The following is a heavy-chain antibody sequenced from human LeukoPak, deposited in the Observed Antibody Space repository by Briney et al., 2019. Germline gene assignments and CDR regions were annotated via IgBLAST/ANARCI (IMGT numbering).Heavy chain of an antibody. CDR1: GFTFSSYW. J-gene: IGHJ6*03. Sequence: PGGSPRLSCAASGFTFSSYWMSWVRQAPGKGLEWVANIKQDGSEKYYVDSVKGRFTISRDNAKNSLYLQMNSLRAEDTAVYYCARGATNYYYYYMDVWGKGTTVTVSS. V-gene: IGHV3-7*04. CDR2: IKQDGSEK. CDR3: ARGATNYYYYYMDV. D-gene: IGHD1-26*01.